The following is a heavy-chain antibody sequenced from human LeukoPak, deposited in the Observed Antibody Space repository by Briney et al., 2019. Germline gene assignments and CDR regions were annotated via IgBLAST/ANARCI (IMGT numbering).Heavy chain of an antibody. CDR2: ISYSGST. CDR3: ARTMTGDFWSGYLYYHYYYMDV. D-gene: IGHD3-3*01. Sequence: SETLSLTCTVSGGSITSYYWSWIRQPPGKGLEWIGYISYSGSTNYNPSLKSRVTISVDTSKNQFSLKLSSVTAADTAVYYCARTMTGDFWSGYLYYHYYYMDVWGKGTTVTVSS. J-gene: IGHJ6*03. CDR1: GGSITSYY. V-gene: IGHV4-59*01.